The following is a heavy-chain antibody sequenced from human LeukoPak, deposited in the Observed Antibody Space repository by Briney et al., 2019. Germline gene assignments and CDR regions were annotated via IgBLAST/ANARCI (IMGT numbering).Heavy chain of an antibody. CDR1: GFTVSSNY. D-gene: IGHD3-10*01. CDR2: IYSGGST. CDR3: ARIWGGLPTMAFDI. Sequence: GGSLRLSCAASGFTVSSNYMSWVRQAPGKGLEWVSVIYSGGSTYYADSVKGRFTISRDNSKNTLYLQMNSLRAEDTAVYYCARIWGGLPTMAFDIWGQGTMVTVSS. J-gene: IGHJ3*02. V-gene: IGHV3-66*01.